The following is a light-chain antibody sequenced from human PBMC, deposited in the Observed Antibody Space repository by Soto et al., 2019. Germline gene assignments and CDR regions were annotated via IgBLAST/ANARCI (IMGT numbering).Light chain of an antibody. V-gene: IGKV3-20*01. J-gene: IGKJ4*01. CDR1: QSVSSSY. Sequence: EIVLTQSPGTLSLSPGERATLSCRASQSVSSSYLAWYQQKPGQAPRLLIYGASSGATGIPDRFSGSGSGTDFTLTISRLEPEDFAVYYCQQYGSSPHFGGGTKVDIK. CDR3: QQYGSSPH. CDR2: GAS.